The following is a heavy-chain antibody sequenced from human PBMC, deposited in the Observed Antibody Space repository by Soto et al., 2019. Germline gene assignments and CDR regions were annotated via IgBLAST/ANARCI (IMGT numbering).Heavy chain of an antibody. D-gene: IGHD6-13*01. CDR1: GGSISSYY. Sequence: SETLSLTCTVSGGSISSYYWSWIRQPPGKGLEWIGYIYYSGSTNYNPSLKSRVTISVDTSKNQFSLKLSSVTAADTAVYYCARGELGIAAAGTGNWFDPWGQETLVTVSS. CDR2: IYYSGST. CDR3: ARGELGIAAAGTGNWFDP. J-gene: IGHJ5*02. V-gene: IGHV4-59*01.